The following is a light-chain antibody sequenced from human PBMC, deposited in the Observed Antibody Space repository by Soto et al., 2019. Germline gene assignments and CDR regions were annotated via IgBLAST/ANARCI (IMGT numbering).Light chain of an antibody. CDR2: KAS. CDR3: QQYNSAPWT. J-gene: IGKJ1*01. V-gene: IGKV1-5*03. Sequence: DIQMTQSPSTLSASVGDRVTITCRASQSISSWLAWYQQKPGKAPKVLIYKASSLESGVRSRFSGSGSVTEFTLTISSLQPDEFPSEYGQQYNSAPWTYGQGTQVEIK. CDR1: QSISSW.